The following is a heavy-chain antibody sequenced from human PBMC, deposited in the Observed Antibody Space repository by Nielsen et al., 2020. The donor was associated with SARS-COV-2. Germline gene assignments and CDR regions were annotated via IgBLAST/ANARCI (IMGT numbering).Heavy chain of an antibody. J-gene: IGHJ4*02. CDR1: GFTFSSYG. CDR3: ATVRYYDFWSGYYTRSDY. D-gene: IGHD3-3*01. CDR2: IWYDGSNK. V-gene: IGHV3-30*02. Sequence: GGSLRLSCAASGFTFSSYGMHWVRQAPGKGLEWVAVIWYDGSNKYYADSVKGRFTISRDNSKNTLYLQMNSLRAEDTAVYYCATVRYYDFWSGYYTRSDYWGQGTLVTVSS.